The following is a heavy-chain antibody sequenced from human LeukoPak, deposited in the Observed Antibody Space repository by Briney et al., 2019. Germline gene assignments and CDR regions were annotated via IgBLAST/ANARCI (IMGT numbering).Heavy chain of an antibody. CDR2: IFHSGNT. Sequence: GSLRLSCAASGFTFSNYWMTWVRQPPGKGLEWIGEIFHSGNTKYNPSLESRVTISVDKSNHQFTLEMKSVTAADTAIYYCARDLGYYYGLDIWSRGTTVTVSS. CDR1: GFTFSNYW. J-gene: IGHJ6*02. CDR3: ARDLGYYYGLDI. D-gene: IGHD3-16*01. V-gene: IGHV4-4*02.